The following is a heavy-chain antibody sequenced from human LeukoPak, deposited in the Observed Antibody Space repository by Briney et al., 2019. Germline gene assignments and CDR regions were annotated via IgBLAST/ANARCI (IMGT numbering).Heavy chain of an antibody. CDR3: ARHLSGITGYTYGRGIDY. Sequence: PGGSLRLSCAASGFTFNDFYMSWIRQAPGKGLEWVSYINKNSHITYYADSVKGRFTISRDNAKTSLYLQMNSLRAEDTAVYYCARHLSGITGYTYGRGIDYWGQGTLVTVSS. J-gene: IGHJ4*02. CDR1: GFTFNDFY. D-gene: IGHD5-18*01. CDR2: INKNSHIT. V-gene: IGHV3-11*06.